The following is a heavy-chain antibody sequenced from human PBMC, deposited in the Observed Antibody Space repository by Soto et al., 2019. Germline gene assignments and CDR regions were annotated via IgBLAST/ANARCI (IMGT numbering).Heavy chain of an antibody. CDR3: ASGTYYYGSGSYYSPWYFDL. CDR1: GGTFSSYA. V-gene: IGHV1-69*12. Sequence: QVQLVQSGAEVKKPGSSVKVSCKASGGTFSSYAISWVRQAPGQGLEWMGGIIPIFGTANYAQKFQGRVTITADESTSTAYMELSSLRSEDKAVYYCASGTYYYGSGSYYSPWYFDLWGRGTLVTVSS. D-gene: IGHD3-10*01. J-gene: IGHJ2*01. CDR2: IIPIFGTA.